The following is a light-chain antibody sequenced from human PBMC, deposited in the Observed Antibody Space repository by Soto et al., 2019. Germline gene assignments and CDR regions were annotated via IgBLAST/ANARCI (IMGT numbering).Light chain of an antibody. CDR2: GST. Sequence: DIQMTQSPASLSASVGDRVTITCRASQRISNNLNWYQQKPGKAPKLLIYGSTNLQSGVPSRFSGSGSGTEFTLTISGLQPEDIATYYCQQSFSIPYTFCQGTKQGIK. CDR1: QRISNN. V-gene: IGKV1-39*01. CDR3: QQSFSIPYT. J-gene: IGKJ2*01.